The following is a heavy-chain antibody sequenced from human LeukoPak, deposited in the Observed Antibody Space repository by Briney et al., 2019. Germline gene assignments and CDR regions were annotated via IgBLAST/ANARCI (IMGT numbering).Heavy chain of an antibody. Sequence: QPGRSLRLSCAASGFTFNSYGMHWVRQAPGKGLEWVAVISYDGSYKYYADSVKGRFTISRDNSKNTLYLQMNSLRAEDTAIYYCAKNGDRGAYCTGGTCYPYFYYYMDVWGKGTTVTI. CDR2: ISYDGSYK. V-gene: IGHV3-30*18. CDR3: AKNGDRGAYCTGGTCYPYFYYYMDV. J-gene: IGHJ6*03. CDR1: GFTFNSYG. D-gene: IGHD2-15*01.